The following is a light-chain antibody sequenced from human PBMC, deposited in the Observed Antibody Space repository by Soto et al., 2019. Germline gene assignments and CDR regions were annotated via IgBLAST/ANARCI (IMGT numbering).Light chain of an antibody. Sequence: IVLTQYPDTLSLSPGEIATLSCSASQSVSNNYLAWYQQKPGQAPRLLIYGASNRATGIPDRFSGSGSGTDFTLTISRLEPEDFAVYYCQQYGSSGTFGQGTKVDIK. CDR2: GAS. CDR3: QQYGSSGT. CDR1: QSVSNNY. J-gene: IGKJ1*01. V-gene: IGKV3-20*01.